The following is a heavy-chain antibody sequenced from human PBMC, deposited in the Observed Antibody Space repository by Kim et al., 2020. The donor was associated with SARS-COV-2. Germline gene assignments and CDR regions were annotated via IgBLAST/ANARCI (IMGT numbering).Heavy chain of an antibody. CDR3: ARDVYSGFDGIAECCQD. D-gene: IGHD5-12*01. CDR2: ITGSGDST. J-gene: IGHJ1*01. V-gene: IGHV3-23*01. CDR1: GFTFSKYA. Sequence: GGSLRLSCAASGFTFSKYAMTWVRQAPGRGLELVSGITGSGDSTVYADSVKGRFTISRDNSRDTLYLDMNSLRVEDTARYYCARDVYSGFDGIAECCQDWGQGTLVSVSS.